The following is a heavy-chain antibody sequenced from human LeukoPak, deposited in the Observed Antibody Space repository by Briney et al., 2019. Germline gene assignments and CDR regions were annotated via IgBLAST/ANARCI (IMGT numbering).Heavy chain of an antibody. CDR3: AKDSAEEGGYVISEY. CDR2: ISGSGGST. D-gene: IGHD5-12*01. J-gene: IGHJ4*02. Sequence: GGSLRLSCAASGFTFSSYAMSWVRQAPGKGLEWVSAISGSGGSTYYADSVKGRFTVSRDNSKNTLYLQMNSLRAEDTAVYYCAKDSAEEGGYVISEYWGQGTLVTVSS. CDR1: GFTFSSYA. V-gene: IGHV3-23*01.